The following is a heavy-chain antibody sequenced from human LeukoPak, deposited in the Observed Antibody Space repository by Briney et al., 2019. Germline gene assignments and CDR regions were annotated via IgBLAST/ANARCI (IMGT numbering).Heavy chain of an antibody. D-gene: IGHD3-22*01. CDR1: GFTFSSYA. V-gene: IGHV3-30*04. CDR3: ARAMIVVVERAFDI. Sequence: GGSLRLSCAASGFTFSSYAMHWVRQAPGKGLEWVAVISYDGSNKYYADSVKGRFTISRDNSKNTLYLQMNSLRAEDTAVYYCARAMIVVVERAFDIWGQGTMVTVSS. J-gene: IGHJ3*02. CDR2: ISYDGSNK.